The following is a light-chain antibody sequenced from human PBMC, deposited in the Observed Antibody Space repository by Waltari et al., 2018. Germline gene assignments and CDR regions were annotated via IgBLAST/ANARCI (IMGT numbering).Light chain of an antibody. CDR3: AAWDDSLNGYV. CDR2: SNN. CDR1: SSNIGSNT. V-gene: IGLV1-44*01. J-gene: IGLJ1*01. Sequence: QSVLTQPPSASGTPGQRVNIPCSGSSSNIGSNTVNWYQHPPGTAPQLLIYSNNQRPSGVPDLFSGSKSVTSAALAISGLHSEDEADYYCAAWDDSLNGYVFGTGTKVTVL.